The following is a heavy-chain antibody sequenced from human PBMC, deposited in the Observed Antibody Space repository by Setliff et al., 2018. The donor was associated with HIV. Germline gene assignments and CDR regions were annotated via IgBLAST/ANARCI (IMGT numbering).Heavy chain of an antibody. J-gene: IGHJ4*02. CDR1: GFIFSDHY. D-gene: IGHD4-17*01. Sequence: GGSLRLSCAVSGFIFSDHYMDWVRQAPGKGLEWVARIRNKVNSYTTEYVASVKGRFIISRDDSKGIAYLQMNSLRTEDTAVYYCARDPIDYGDSPFDYWGQGTLVTVSS. V-gene: IGHV3-72*01. CDR2: IRNKVNSYTT. CDR3: ARDPIDYGDSPFDY.